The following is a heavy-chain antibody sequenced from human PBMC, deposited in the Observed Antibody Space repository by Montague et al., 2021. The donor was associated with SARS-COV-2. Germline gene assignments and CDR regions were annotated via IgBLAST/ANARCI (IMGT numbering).Heavy chain of an antibody. J-gene: IGHJ4*02. D-gene: IGHD3-16*01. Sequence: SLILSCAASGFTFSSQWMSWVRQAPVKGLEWVANIKEDGSVRQYADSVKGRFTISRDNAKNSLLLQMNSLRVEDTAVYYCSSGDFFDYWGQGTLVTVSS. CDR2: IKEDGSVR. V-gene: IGHV3-7*01. CDR3: SSGDFFDY. CDR1: GFTFSSQW.